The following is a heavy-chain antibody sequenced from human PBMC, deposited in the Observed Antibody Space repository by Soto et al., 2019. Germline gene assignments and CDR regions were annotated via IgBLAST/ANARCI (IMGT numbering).Heavy chain of an antibody. J-gene: IGHJ6*02. Sequence: ASVKVSCKASGYTFTGYYMHWVRQAPGQGLEWMGWINPNSGGTNYAQKFQGWVTMTRGTSISTAYMELSRLRSDDTAVYYCARGDSSSSGDYYYGMDVWGQGTTVTVSS. V-gene: IGHV1-2*04. CDR2: INPNSGGT. D-gene: IGHD6-6*01. CDR3: ARGDSSSSGDYYYGMDV. CDR1: GYTFTGYY.